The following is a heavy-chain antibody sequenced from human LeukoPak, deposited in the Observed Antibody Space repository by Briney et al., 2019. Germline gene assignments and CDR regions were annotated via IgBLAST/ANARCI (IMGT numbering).Heavy chain of an antibody. J-gene: IGHJ4*02. D-gene: IGHD6-13*01. V-gene: IGHV1-18*01. Sequence: ASVKVSCXASGYTFAXXXXXXVRQAXGXXXXXXXXXXXXSGNTKYAQXFEGRXXXTTDTSTSTAYMEMRSLXSXDTAVYYCARRALNELDSSWYKYFDSWGQGTLVTVSS. CDR3: ARRALNELDSSWYKYFDS. CDR1: GYTFAXXX. CDR2: XXXXSGNT.